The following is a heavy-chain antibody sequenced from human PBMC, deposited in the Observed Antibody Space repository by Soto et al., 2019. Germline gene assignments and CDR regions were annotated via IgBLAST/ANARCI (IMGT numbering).Heavy chain of an antibody. CDR3: ATLRDGYNYGAFYI. CDR1: GYSFTSYW. D-gene: IGHD1-1*01. J-gene: IGHJ3*02. Sequence: SLKISCKGSGYSFTSYWIGWVRQMPGKGMEWMGIIYPGDSDTRYSPSFQGQVTISADQSISTAYLQWISLKASDTAMYYCATLRDGYNYGAFYIWGQGTMVTVSS. CDR2: IYPGDSDT. V-gene: IGHV5-51*01.